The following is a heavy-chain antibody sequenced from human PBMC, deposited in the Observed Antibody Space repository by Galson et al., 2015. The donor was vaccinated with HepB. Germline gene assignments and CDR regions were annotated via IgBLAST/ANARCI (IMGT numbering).Heavy chain of an antibody. CDR3: AKDSEQQLFN. Sequence: SLRLSCAASGFTFDDYAMHWVRQAPGKGLEWVSGISWNSGSIGYADSVKGRFTISRDNSKNTLYLQMNSLRAEDTAVYYCAKDSEQQLFNWGQGTLVTVSS. CDR2: ISWNSGSI. CDR1: GFTFDDYA. V-gene: IGHV3-9*01. J-gene: IGHJ4*02. D-gene: IGHD6-13*01.